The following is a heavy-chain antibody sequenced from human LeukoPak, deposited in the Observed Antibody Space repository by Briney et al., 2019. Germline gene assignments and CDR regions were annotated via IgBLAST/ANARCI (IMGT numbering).Heavy chain of an antibody. V-gene: IGHV3-7*04. CDR1: GFTFSSYW. CDR3: ARDLRTYYPRHFDS. J-gene: IGHJ4*02. Sequence: GGSLRLSCAASGFTFSSYWMTWVRQAPGKGLEWVANIKQDGNEKYYVDSVKGRFTISRDNAKNSLYLQLNSLRAEDTAVYFCARDLRTYYPRHFDSWGQGTLVTVSS. D-gene: IGHD3-22*01. CDR2: IKQDGNEK.